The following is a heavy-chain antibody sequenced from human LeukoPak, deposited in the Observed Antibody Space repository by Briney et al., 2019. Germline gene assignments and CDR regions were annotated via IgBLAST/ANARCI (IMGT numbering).Heavy chain of an antibody. D-gene: IGHD3-22*01. J-gene: IGHJ4*02. CDR3: AARSYYDSSGRFDY. CDR2: INPNNGGT. Sequence: GASVKVSCKASGYTFSNYYMHWVRQAPGQGLEWMGWINPNNGGTNYVQRFQGRVTMTTDMSISTAYMELSRLTSDDTAVYYCAARSYYDSSGRFDYWGQGTLVTVSS. CDR1: GYTFSNYY. V-gene: IGHV1-2*02.